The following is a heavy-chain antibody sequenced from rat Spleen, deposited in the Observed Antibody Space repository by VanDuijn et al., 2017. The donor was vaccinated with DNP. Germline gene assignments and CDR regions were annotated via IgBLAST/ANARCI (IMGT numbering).Heavy chain of an antibody. CDR2: ISYDGSST. J-gene: IGHJ2*01. CDR1: GFTFSDYN. Sequence: EVHLVESGGGLVQPGRSLKLSCAASGFTFSDYNMAWVRQAPKKGLEWVATISYDGSSTYYRDSVKGRFTISRDDAKNTLSLQMNSLRSEDTATYYCTTDFERGYWGQGVMVTVSS. V-gene: IGHV5-7*01. CDR3: TTDFERGY. D-gene: IGHD1-11*01.